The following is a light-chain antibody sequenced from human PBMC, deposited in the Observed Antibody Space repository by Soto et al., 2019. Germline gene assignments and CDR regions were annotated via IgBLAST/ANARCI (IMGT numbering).Light chain of an antibody. CDR2: GAS. Sequence: EIVMTQSPATLSVSPGERATLSCRASQSVSSNLVWYQQKPGQAPRLLIYGASTRATGIPARFSGSGSGTEFTLTISSLQSEDFAVYYCQASGFTFGPGTKVDIK. J-gene: IGKJ3*01. CDR1: QSVSSN. V-gene: IGKV3-15*01. CDR3: QASGFT.